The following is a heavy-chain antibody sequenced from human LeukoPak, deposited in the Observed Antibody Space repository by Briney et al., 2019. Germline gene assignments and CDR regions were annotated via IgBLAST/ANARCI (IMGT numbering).Heavy chain of an antibody. Sequence: GGSLRLSCTASGFTFGDYAMSWLRQAPGKGLEWVGFIRSKAYGGTTEYAASVKGRFTISRDDSKSIAYLQMNSLKTEDTAVYYCTRDSSSTSLLFDYWGQGTLVTVSS. D-gene: IGHD2-2*01. CDR1: GFTFGDYA. CDR3: TRDSSSTSLLFDY. V-gene: IGHV3-49*03. CDR2: IRSKAYGGTT. J-gene: IGHJ4*02.